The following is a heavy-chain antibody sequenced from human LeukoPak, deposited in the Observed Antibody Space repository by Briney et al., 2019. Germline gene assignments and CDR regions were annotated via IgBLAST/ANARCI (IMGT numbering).Heavy chain of an antibody. CDR3: ARETSLAGFASGLGFNY. D-gene: IGHD6-19*01. Sequence: SQTLSLTCTVSGGSISSGDYYWSWIHQPPGKGLEWIGYIYYSGSTYYNPSLKSRVTISVDTSKNHFSLKLTSVTAADTATYYCARETSLAGFASGLGFNYWGQGILVTVSS. CDR1: GGSISSGDYY. J-gene: IGHJ4*02. V-gene: IGHV4-30-4*01. CDR2: IYYSGST.